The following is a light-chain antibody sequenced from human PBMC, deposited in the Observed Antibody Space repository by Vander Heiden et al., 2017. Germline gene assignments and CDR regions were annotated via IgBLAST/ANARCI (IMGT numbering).Light chain of an antibody. V-gene: IGLV2-23*02. J-gene: IGLJ2*01. CDR3: SSYGGSNTWV. CDR2: AVS. CDR1: NSNVGSYRL. Sequence: QSALTQPASVSGSPGRSIHISCTGANSNVGSYRLVSWYQQHPDKAPKLVIHAVSQRPSGVSNRFSGSKSGNTASLTISGLQVEDEADYYCSSYGGSNTWVFGGGTKVTVL.